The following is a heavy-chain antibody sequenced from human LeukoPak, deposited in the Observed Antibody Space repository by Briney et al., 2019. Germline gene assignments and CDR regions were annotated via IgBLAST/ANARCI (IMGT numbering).Heavy chain of an antibody. Sequence: SETLSLTCTVSDYSIISGYYWGWIRQPPGKELEWIGSIYHGGRTYYNPSLKSRVTKSVDTSKNQFSLKLSSVTAADTAVYYCARNLKWSWFDPWGQGTLVTVSS. V-gene: IGHV4-38-2*02. J-gene: IGHJ5*02. D-gene: IGHD1-26*01. CDR1: DYSIISGYY. CDR3: ARNLKWSWFDP. CDR2: IYHGGRT.